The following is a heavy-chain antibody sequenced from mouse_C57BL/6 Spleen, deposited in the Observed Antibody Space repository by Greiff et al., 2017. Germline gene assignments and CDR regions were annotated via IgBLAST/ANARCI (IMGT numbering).Heavy chain of an antibody. CDR2: INPSNGGT. CDR1: GYTFTSYW. J-gene: IGHJ2*01. D-gene: IGHD4-1*01. CDR3: ARGNDGTLRGEHWDGNFDY. Sequence: VQLQQPGTELVKPGASVKLSCKASGYTFTSYWMHWVKQRPGQGLEWIGNINPSNGGTNYNEKFKSKATLTVDKSSSTAYMQLSSLTSEDSAVYYCARGNDGTLRGEHWDGNFDYWGQGTTLTVSS. V-gene: IGHV1-53*01.